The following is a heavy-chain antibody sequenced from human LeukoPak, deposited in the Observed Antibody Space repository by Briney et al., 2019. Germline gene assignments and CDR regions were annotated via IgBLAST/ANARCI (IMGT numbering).Heavy chain of an antibody. CDR3: AKDSHQGPIFGVAYAFDI. D-gene: IGHD3-3*01. CDR1: GFTFSSYA. J-gene: IGHJ3*02. CDR2: ISYDGSNK. V-gene: IGHV3-30-3*01. Sequence: GRSLRLSCAASGFTFSSYAMHWVRQAPGKGLEWVAVISYDGSNKYYADSVKGRFTISRDNSKNTLYLQMNSLRAEDTAVYYCAKDSHQGPIFGVAYAFDIWGQGTMVTVSS.